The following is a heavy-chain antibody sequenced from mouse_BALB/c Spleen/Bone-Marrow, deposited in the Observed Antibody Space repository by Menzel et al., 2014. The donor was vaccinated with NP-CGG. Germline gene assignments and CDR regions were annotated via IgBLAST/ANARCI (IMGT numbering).Heavy chain of an antibody. D-gene: IGHD1-2*01. CDR1: GDSITSGY. CDR2: ISYSGST. Sequence: VQLKQSGPSLVKPSQTLSLTCSVTGDSITSGYWNWIRKFPGNKLEYMGYISYSGSTYYNPSLKSRISITRDTSKNQYYLQLISVTTEDTATFYCARYKGFHWGMDYWGQGTSVTVSS. CDR3: ARYKGFHWGMDY. J-gene: IGHJ4*01. V-gene: IGHV3-8*02.